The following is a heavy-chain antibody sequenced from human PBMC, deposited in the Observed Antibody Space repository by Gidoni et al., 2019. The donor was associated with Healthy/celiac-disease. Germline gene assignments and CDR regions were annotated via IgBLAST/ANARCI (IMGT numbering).Heavy chain of an antibody. J-gene: IGHJ4*02. CDR2: IWYDGSNK. V-gene: IGHV3-33*01. CDR1: GFTFSSYG. D-gene: IGHD5-12*01. Sequence: QVQLVESGGGVVQPGRSLRLSCAASGFTFSSYGMHWVRQAPGKGLEWVAVIWYDGSNKYYADSVKGRFTISRDNSKNTLYLQMNSLRAEDTAVYYCARVRGWLQFGLDYWGQGTLVTVSS. CDR3: ARVRGWLQFGLDY.